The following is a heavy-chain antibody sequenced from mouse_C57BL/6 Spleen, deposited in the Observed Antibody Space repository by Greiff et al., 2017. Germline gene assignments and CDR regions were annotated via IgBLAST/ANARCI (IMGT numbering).Heavy chain of an antibody. Sequence: VKLMESGAELVKPGASVKLSCKASGYTFTEYTIHWVKQRSGQGLEWIGWFYPGSGSIKYNEKFKDKATLTADKSSSTVYMELSRLTSEDAAVYFCARGDYDYDVWYFDVWGTGTTVTVSS. CDR1: GYTFTEYT. J-gene: IGHJ1*03. CDR2: FYPGSGSI. D-gene: IGHD2-4*01. CDR3: ARGDYDYDVWYFDV. V-gene: IGHV1-62-2*01.